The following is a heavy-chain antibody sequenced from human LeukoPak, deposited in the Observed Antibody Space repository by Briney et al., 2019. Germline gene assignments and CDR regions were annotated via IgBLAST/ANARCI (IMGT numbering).Heavy chain of an antibody. D-gene: IGHD6-19*01. CDR1: GGTFSSYA. CDR2: IIPIFGTA. J-gene: IGHJ4*02. Sequence: ASVKVSCKASGGTFSSYAISWVRQAPGQGLEWMGGIIPIFGTANYAQKFQGRVTITADKSTSTAYMELSSLRSEDTAVYYCATDSSGYIDYWGQGTLVTVSS. CDR3: ATDSSGYIDY. V-gene: IGHV1-69*06.